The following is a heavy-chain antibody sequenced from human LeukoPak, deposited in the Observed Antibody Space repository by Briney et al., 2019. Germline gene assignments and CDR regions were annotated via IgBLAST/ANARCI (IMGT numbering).Heavy chain of an antibody. V-gene: IGHV3-21*01. Sequence: GGSLRLSCAASGFTFSSYSMNWVRQAPGKGLEWVSYISGSSSYIYYADSLKGRFTISRGNAKNSLYLQMNSLRAEDTAVYFCARGEYGSGSYHIDYWGQGTLVTVSS. CDR2: ISGSSSYI. CDR1: GFTFSSYS. J-gene: IGHJ4*02. CDR3: ARGEYGSGSYHIDY. D-gene: IGHD3-10*01.